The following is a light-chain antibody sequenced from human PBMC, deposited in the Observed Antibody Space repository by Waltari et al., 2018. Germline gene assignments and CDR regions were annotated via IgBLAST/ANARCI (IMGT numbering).Light chain of an antibody. Sequence: DILLTLSPSSLSASVRDRVTITCRASQDIGNYLAWFQQKPGKAPKSLIYAASILQSGVPSRFSGGGSGTDFTLTISSLQPEDSATYFCQHYNTYPWTFGQGTKVEIK. CDR1: QDIGNY. CDR3: QHYNTYPWT. J-gene: IGKJ1*01. CDR2: AAS. V-gene: IGKV1-16*01.